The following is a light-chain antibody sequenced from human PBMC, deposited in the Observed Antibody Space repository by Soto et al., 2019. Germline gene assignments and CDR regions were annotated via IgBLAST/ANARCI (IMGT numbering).Light chain of an antibody. V-gene: IGLV2-14*03. CDR3: YSYTSSNTYV. CDR1: SSDVGGYNY. Sequence: VLTQPASLSGSPVQSITISCTGTSSDVGGYNYVSWYQHHPGKVPQLMIYDVSNRPSGVSNRFSGSKSGNTASLTISGLQAEDEADYYCYSYTSSNTYVFGTGTKVTVL. CDR2: DVS. J-gene: IGLJ1*01.